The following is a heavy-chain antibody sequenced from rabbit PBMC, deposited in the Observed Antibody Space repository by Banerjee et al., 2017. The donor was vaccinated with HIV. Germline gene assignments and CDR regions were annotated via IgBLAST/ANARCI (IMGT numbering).Heavy chain of an antibody. CDR3: ARDYLRNSDFNL. CDR2: IYTSSGNT. CDR1: GIDFSYFG. D-gene: IGHD7-1*01. Sequence: ELVESGGGLVQPGESLKLSCKASGIDFSYFGISWVRQAPGKGLEWGGCIYTSSGNTWYASWVNGRFTISKPSSTTVTLQMTSLTAADTATYFCARDYLRNSDFNLWGPGTLVTVS. J-gene: IGHJ4*01. V-gene: IGHV1S45*01.